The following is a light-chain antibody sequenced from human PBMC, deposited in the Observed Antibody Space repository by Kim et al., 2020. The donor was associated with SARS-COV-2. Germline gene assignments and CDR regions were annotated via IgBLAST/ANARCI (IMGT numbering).Light chain of an antibody. J-gene: IGLJ3*02. CDR1: SSYIGDSNY. V-gene: IGLV2-14*03. CDR2: DVS. Sequence: GQSITSTCIGTSSYIGDSNYIAWYQQHPGKAPKLMIYDVSNRPSGVSDRFSGSKSGNTASLTVSGLQAEDEADYYSTSFTNSATGVFGGGTQLTVL. CDR3: TSFTNSATGV.